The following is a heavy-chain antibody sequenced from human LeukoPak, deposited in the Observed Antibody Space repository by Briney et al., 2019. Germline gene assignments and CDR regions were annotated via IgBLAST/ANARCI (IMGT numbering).Heavy chain of an antibody. Sequence: TGRSLRLSCAASGFTLSSYWMSWVRQAPGKGLEWVANIKYDGSEKDYVDSVKGRFTISRDNAKNSLYLQMNSLRAEDTAVYYCARDIAPAGLFFDYWGQGTLVTVSS. V-gene: IGHV3-7*01. J-gene: IGHJ4*02. CDR3: ARDIAPAGLFFDY. CDR1: GFTLSSYW. D-gene: IGHD6-13*01. CDR2: IKYDGSEK.